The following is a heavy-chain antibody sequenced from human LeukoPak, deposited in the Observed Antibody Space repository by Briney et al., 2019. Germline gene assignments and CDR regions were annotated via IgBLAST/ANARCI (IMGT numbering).Heavy chain of an antibody. D-gene: IGHD3-22*01. CDR2: INPNSGGT. CDR3: ARARSGRNYDSSGRLGAGAAFDI. J-gene: IGHJ3*02. CDR1: GYTFTGYY. Sequence: ASVKVSCKASGYTFTGYYMHWVRQAPGQGLEWMGWINPNSGGTNYAQKFQGRVTMTRDTSISTAYMELSRLRSDDTAVYYCARARSGRNYDSSGRLGAGAAFDIWGQGTMVTVSS. V-gene: IGHV1-2*02.